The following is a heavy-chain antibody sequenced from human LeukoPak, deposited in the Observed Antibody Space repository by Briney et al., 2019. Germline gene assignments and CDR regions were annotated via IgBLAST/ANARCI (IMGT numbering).Heavy chain of an antibody. Sequence: ASVKVSCKASGYTFSGYYMPWVRQAPGQGLEWMGWINPNSGGTNYAQKFQGRVNMTRDTSISTASMELSRLTPDDTAVYYCARGGVGATTYWGQGTLVTVSS. D-gene: IGHD1-26*01. J-gene: IGHJ4*02. V-gene: IGHV1-2*02. CDR2: INPNSGGT. CDR3: ARGGVGATTY. CDR1: GYTFSGYY.